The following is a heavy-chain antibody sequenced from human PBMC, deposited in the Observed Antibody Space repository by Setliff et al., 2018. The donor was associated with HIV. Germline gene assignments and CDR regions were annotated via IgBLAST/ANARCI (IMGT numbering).Heavy chain of an antibody. Sequence: ASVKVSCKVSGYSFIDYYIHWVQQAPGKGLEWMGLVDPGDGETIYAERFQGRVTITADTSTDTAYMELNSLKSEDTAVYYCATHTHRIAARDVYYYYYMDVWGKGTTVTVSS. CDR3: ATHTHRIAARDVYYYYYMDV. V-gene: IGHV1-69-2*01. J-gene: IGHJ6*03. CDR2: VDPGDGET. CDR1: GYSFIDYY. D-gene: IGHD6-6*01.